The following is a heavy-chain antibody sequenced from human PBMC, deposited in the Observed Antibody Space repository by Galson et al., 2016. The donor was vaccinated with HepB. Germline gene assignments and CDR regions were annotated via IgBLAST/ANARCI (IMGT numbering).Heavy chain of an antibody. J-gene: IGHJ4*02. V-gene: IGHV1-8*01. CDR2: MNTNSGITGYAQSGIT. CDR3: ARGPLAPYSRSLDH. CDR1: GYTFTSYD. Sequence: SVKVSCKAAGYTFTSYDINWVRQATGQGLEWMGWMNTNSGITGYAQSGITGYAQKFQGRVTMTRDTSINTAYLELRSLRYEDTAVYYCARGPLAPYSRSLDHWGQGTLVPVSS. D-gene: IGHD1-26*01.